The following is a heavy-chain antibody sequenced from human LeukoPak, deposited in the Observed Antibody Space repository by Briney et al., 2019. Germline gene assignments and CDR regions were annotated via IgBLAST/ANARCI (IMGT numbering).Heavy chain of an antibody. Sequence: NTSETLSLTCTVSGDSVSSGSYYWSWIRQPPGKGLEWIGYIYYTGSTNYNPSLKSRVTISVDTSKNQFSLNLNSVTAADTAVYYCARAPELYYFDCWGQGTLVTVSS. V-gene: IGHV4-61*01. J-gene: IGHJ4*02. D-gene: IGHD3-10*01. CDR1: GDSVSSGSYY. CDR3: ARAPELYYFDC. CDR2: IYYTGST.